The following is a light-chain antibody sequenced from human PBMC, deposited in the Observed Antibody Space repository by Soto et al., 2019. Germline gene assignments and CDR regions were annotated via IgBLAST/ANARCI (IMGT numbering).Light chain of an antibody. CDR1: NIGSKS. Sequence: SYVLTQPPSVSVAPGQTARITCGGSNIGSKSVHWYQQRPGQAPVLVVYDDSDRPSGIPERFSGSNSGNTATLTISGVEVGDEADYYCQVWDSSTDHDVFGTGTKLTVL. CDR3: QVWDSSTDHDV. J-gene: IGLJ1*01. CDR2: DDS. V-gene: IGLV3-21*02.